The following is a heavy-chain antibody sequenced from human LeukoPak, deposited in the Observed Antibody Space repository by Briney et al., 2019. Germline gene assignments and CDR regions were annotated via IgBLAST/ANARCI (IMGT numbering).Heavy chain of an antibody. CDR1: GFTFSSYA. Sequence: PGGSLRLSCAASGFTFSSYARTWVRQAPGKGLEWVSGVSVSGGNTYYADSVRGRFTISRDNSKNTLYLQMNSLRAEDTAVYHCAKSTYDSSAYYYGNDAFDIWGQGTMVTVSS. D-gene: IGHD3-22*01. CDR2: VSVSGGNT. CDR3: AKSTYDSSAYYYGNDAFDI. V-gene: IGHV3-23*01. J-gene: IGHJ3*02.